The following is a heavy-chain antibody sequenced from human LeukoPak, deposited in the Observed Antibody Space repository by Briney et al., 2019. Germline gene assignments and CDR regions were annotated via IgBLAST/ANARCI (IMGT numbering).Heavy chain of an antibody. J-gene: IGHJ5*02. CDR1: GYTFTGYY. Sequence: ASVKVSCKASGYTFTGYYMHWVRQAPGQGLEWMGWINPNSGGTNYAQKFQGRVTMTRDTSISTAYMELSRLRSDDTAVYYCARCLVGAAVAWFDPWGQGTLVTVYS. V-gene: IGHV1-2*02. D-gene: IGHD2-15*01. CDR2: INPNSGGT. CDR3: ARCLVGAAVAWFDP.